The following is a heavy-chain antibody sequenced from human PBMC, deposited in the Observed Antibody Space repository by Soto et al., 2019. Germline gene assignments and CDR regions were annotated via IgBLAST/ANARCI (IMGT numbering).Heavy chain of an antibody. D-gene: IGHD3-10*02. V-gene: IGHV3-30*03. CDR2: ISYDGSDI. CDR1: GFIFSNYG. Sequence: LRLSCVGSGFIFSNYGMHWVRQAPGKGLEWVAFISYDGSDILYADSVKGRFTISRDNSKSTLFLHMNRPTAEDTAIYFCAIVRVADSSLDHWGQGTLVTVSS. CDR3: AIVRVADSSLDH. J-gene: IGHJ4*02.